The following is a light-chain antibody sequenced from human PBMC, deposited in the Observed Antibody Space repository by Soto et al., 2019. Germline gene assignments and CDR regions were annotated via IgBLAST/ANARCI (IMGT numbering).Light chain of an antibody. V-gene: IGKV3-11*01. J-gene: IGKJ2*01. CDR2: DAS. Sequence: EIVLTQSAATLSLSPGERATLSCRASQSVSSYLAWYQQKPGQAPRLLIYDASNRATGIPARFSGSGSGTDFTLTISILEPEDFAVYYCQQRSNWPRNTFGQGTKLEIK. CDR3: QQRSNWPRNT. CDR1: QSVSSY.